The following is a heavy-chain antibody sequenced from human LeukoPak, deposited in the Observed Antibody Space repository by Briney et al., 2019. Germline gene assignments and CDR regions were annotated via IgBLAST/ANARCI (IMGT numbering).Heavy chain of an antibody. CDR3: AKSGYCGGDCYNFDY. CDR1: GFTFSSYG. D-gene: IGHD2-21*01. CDR2: IRYDGSNK. Sequence: GGSLRLSCAASGFTFSSYGMHWVRQAPGKGLEWVAFIRYDGSNKYYADSVTGRFTISRGNSKNTLYLQMNSLRAEDTAVYYCAKSGYCGGDCYNFDYWGQGTLVTVSS. V-gene: IGHV3-30*02. J-gene: IGHJ4*02.